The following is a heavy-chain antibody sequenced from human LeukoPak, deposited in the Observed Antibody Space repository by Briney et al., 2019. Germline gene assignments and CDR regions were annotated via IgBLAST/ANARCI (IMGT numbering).Heavy chain of an antibody. CDR1: GYTFTGYY. CDR2: ISAYNGNT. J-gene: IGHJ4*02. D-gene: IGHD2-15*01. V-gene: IGHV1-18*04. Sequence: ASVKVSCKASGYTFTGYYMHWVRQAPGQGLEWMGWISAYNGNTNYAQKLQGRVTMTTDTSTSTAYMELRSLRSDDTAVYYCAREGCSGGSCYIRLVDYWGQGTLVTVSS. CDR3: AREGCSGGSCYIRLVDY.